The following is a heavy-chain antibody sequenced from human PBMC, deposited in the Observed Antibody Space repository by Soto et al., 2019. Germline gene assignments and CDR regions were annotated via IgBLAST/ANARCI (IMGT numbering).Heavy chain of an antibody. V-gene: IGHV1-69*12. CDR2: IIPIFGTA. CDR3: ARGYSSSWAYYFDY. Sequence: QVQLVQSGAEVKKPESSVKVSCKASGGTFSSYAISWVRQAPGQGLEWMGGIIPIFGTANYAQKFQGRVTMTADESTSTAYMELSSLRSEDTAVYYCARGYSSSWAYYFDYWGQGTLVTVSS. J-gene: IGHJ4*02. CDR1: GGTFSSYA. D-gene: IGHD6-13*01.